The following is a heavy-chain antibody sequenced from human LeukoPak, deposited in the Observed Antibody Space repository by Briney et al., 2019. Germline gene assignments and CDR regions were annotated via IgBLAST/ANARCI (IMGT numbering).Heavy chain of an antibody. Sequence: PSETLSLTCAVYGGSFSGYYWSWIRQPPGKGLEWIGEINHSGSTNYNPSLKSRVTIFVDTSKNQFSLKLSSVTAADTAVYYCARKWEPMTFDIWGQGTMVTVSS. CDR3: ARKWEPMTFDI. J-gene: IGHJ3*02. CDR1: GGSFSGYY. D-gene: IGHD1-26*01. V-gene: IGHV4-34*01. CDR2: INHSGST.